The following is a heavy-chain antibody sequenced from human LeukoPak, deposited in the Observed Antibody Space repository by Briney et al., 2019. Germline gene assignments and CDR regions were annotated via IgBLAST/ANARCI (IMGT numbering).Heavy chain of an antibody. CDR2: IYHSGST. CDR1: GYFISSGYY. CDR3: ARDNTPFWSGYYWHNWFDP. D-gene: IGHD3-3*01. V-gene: IGHV4-38-2*02. Sequence: PSETLSLTCTVSGYFISSGYYWGWIRQPPGKGLEWIGSIYHSGSTYYNPSLKSRVTISVDTSKNQFSLKLSSVTAADTAVYYCARDNTPFWSGYYWHNWFDPWGQGTLVTVSS. J-gene: IGHJ5*02.